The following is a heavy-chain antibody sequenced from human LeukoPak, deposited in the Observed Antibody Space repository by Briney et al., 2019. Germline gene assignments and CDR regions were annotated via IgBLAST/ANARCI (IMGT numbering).Heavy chain of an antibody. Sequence: SETLSLTCTVSGGSISSYYWSWIRQPPGKGLEWIGYIYTSGSTNYNPSLKSRVTISVDTSKNQFSLKLSSVTAADTAVHYCARRVLNWFDPWGQGTLVTVSS. J-gene: IGHJ5*02. D-gene: IGHD2/OR15-2a*01. CDR1: GGSISSYY. V-gene: IGHV4-4*09. CDR2: IYTSGST. CDR3: ARRVLNWFDP.